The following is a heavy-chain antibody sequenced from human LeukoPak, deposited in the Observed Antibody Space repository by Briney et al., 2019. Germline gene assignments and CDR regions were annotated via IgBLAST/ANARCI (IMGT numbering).Heavy chain of an antibody. CDR3: ARGHVPRD. D-gene: IGHD3-10*01. Sequence: SETLSLTCAVYGGSFNDFYGSWIRQSPGKGLEWIGEISQSGRTNYNPSLRSRVTISIDTSKNQFSLKLNSVTAGDTAVYYCARGHVPRDWGQGDLVIVSS. CDR2: ISQSGRT. J-gene: IGHJ4*02. CDR1: GGSFNDFY. V-gene: IGHV4-34*01.